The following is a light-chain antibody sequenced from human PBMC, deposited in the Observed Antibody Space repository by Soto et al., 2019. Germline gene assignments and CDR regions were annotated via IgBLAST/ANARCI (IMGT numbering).Light chain of an antibody. V-gene: IGLV3-21*04. CDR1: NIGSKS. Sequence: SYELTQPPSVSVAPGKTARITCGGNNIGSKSVHWYQQKPGQAPVLVIYYDSDRPSGIPERFSGSNSGNTATLTISRVEAGDEADYYCQVWDSSSECVVFGGGTKLTVL. CDR3: QVWDSSSECVV. J-gene: IGLJ2*01. CDR2: YDS.